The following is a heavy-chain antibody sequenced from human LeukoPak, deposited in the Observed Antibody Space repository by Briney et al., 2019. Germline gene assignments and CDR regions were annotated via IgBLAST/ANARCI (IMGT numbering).Heavy chain of an antibody. Sequence: SETLSLTCTVSGGSISSYYWSWFRQPPGKGLEWIGYIYYSGSTNYNPSLKSRVTISVDTSKNQFSLKLSSVTAADTAVYYCARSGIAAAGSYYGMDVWGQGTTVTVSS. CDR3: ARSGIAAAGSYYGMDV. J-gene: IGHJ6*02. V-gene: IGHV4-59*01. CDR1: GGSISSYY. D-gene: IGHD6-13*01. CDR2: IYYSGST.